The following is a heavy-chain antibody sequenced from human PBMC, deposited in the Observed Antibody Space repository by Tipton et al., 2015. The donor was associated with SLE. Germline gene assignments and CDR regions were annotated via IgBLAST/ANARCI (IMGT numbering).Heavy chain of an antibody. CDR3: ARGSYDFWSGYYGY. CDR2: INHSGST. V-gene: IGHV4-34*01. D-gene: IGHD3-3*01. J-gene: IGHJ4*02. CDR1: GGSFSGYY. Sequence: TLSLTCDVYGGSFSGYYWSWIRQPPGKGLEWIGEINHSGSTNYNPSLKSRVTISLDTSKNQFSLKLSSVTAADTAVYYCARGSYDFWSGYYGYWSQGTLVTVSS.